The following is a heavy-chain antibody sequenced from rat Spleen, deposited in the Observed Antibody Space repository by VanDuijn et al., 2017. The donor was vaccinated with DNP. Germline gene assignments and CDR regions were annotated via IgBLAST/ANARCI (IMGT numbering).Heavy chain of an antibody. V-gene: IGHV2S12*01. Sequence: QVQLKESGPGLVQPSQTLSLTCTVSGFSLTNYHVDWVRQPPGKGLEWIATISSGGDTDYNSALKSRLSISRDTSKNQVFLKMNSLQIEDTAIYFCSREGQPYYAMDAWGQGTSVTVSS. J-gene: IGHJ4*01. CDR1: GFSLTNYH. D-gene: IGHD1-5*01. CDR3: SREGQPYYAMDA. CDR2: ISSGGDT.